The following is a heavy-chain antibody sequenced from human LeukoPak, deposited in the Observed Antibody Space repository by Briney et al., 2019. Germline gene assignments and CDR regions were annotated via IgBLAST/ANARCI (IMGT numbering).Heavy chain of an antibody. D-gene: IGHD3-9*01. CDR2: IYTSGST. Sequence: SETLSLTCTVSGGSISSGSYYWSWIRQPAGKGLEWIGRIYTSGSTNYNPSLKSRVTISVDTSKNQFSLKLSSVTAADTAVYYCAREFTPDYDILTGYLYYFDYWGQGTLVTVSS. CDR1: GGSISSGSYY. V-gene: IGHV4-61*02. J-gene: IGHJ4*02. CDR3: AREFTPDYDILTGYLYYFDY.